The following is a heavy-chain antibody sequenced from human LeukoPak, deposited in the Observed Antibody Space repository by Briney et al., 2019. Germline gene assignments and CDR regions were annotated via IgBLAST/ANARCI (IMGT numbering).Heavy chain of an antibody. CDR2: INHSGST. CDR3: ARQSGYCSSTSCYSRRFDP. V-gene: IGHV4-34*01. J-gene: IGHJ5*02. D-gene: IGHD2-2*02. CDR1: GGSFSGYY. Sequence: SETLSLTCAVYGGSFSGYYWSWIRQPPGKGLEWIGEINHSGSTNYNPSLKSRVTISVDTSKNQFSLKLSSVTAADTAVYYGARQSGYCSSTSCYSRRFDPWGQGTLVTVS.